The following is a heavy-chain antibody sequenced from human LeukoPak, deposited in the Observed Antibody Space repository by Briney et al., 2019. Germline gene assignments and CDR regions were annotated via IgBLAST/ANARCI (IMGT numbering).Heavy chain of an antibody. CDR3: ARAARPDYYYYMDV. V-gene: IGHV4-59*01. J-gene: IGHJ6*03. Sequence: SETLSLTCTVSGGSISNKYWSWIRQPPGKGLEWIGYIYYSGSTNYNPSLKSRVTISVDTSKNQFSLKLSSVTAADTAVYYCARAARPDYYYYMDVWGKGTTVTVSS. D-gene: IGHD6-6*01. CDR2: IYYSGST. CDR1: GGSISNKY.